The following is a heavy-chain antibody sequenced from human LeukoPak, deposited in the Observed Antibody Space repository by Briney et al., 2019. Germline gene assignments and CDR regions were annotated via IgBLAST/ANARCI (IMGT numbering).Heavy chain of an antibody. CDR1: GYTFTSYG. CDR2: INSYNGHT. D-gene: IGHD3-22*01. CDR3: ARDRSGSLGY. J-gene: IGHJ4*02. Sequence: ASVKVSCKASGYTFTSYGISWVRQAPGQGLEWMGWINSYNGHTKYAQNLHGRVTLNTDTSTNTAYMELRRLRSDDTAVYYCARDRSGSLGYWGQGTLVTVSS. V-gene: IGHV1-18*01.